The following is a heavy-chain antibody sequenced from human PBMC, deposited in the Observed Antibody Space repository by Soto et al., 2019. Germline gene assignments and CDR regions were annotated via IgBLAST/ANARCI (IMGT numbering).Heavy chain of an antibody. V-gene: IGHV3-30-3*01. D-gene: IGHD4-4*01. J-gene: IGHJ3*02. CDR2: ISYDGSNK. CDR1: GFTFSSYA. Sequence: QPGGSLRLSCAASGFTFSSYAMHRVRQAPGKGLEWVAVISYDGSNKYYADSVKGRFTISRDNSKNTLYLQMNSLRAEDTAVYYCARESNAFDIWGQGTMVTVSS. CDR3: ARESNAFDI.